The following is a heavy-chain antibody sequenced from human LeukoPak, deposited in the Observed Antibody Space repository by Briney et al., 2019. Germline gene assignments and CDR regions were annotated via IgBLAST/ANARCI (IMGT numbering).Heavy chain of an antibody. Sequence: GGSLRLSCAASGFTFSSYAMSWVRQAPGKGLEWVSAISGSGGSTYYADSVKGRFTISRDNSKNTLYLQMNSLRAEDTAVYYCAKTFNYDFWSGYSGPHPSEYDYWGQGTLVTVSS. V-gene: IGHV3-23*01. CDR3: AKTFNYDFWSGYSGPHPSEYDY. CDR2: ISGSGGST. J-gene: IGHJ4*02. D-gene: IGHD3-3*01. CDR1: GFTFSSYA.